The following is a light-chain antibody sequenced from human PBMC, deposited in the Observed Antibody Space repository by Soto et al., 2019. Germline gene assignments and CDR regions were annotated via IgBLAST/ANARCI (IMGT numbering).Light chain of an antibody. Sequence: DIQMTQSPSSLSASVGDRVTITCRASQSISIYLNWYQHKPGKAPKVLIYGASYLETGVPSRFSGSGSGTHFTFTISRLQPEDIATYYCQQYDSVLRATFGGGTKVEIK. CDR3: QQYDSVLRAT. J-gene: IGKJ4*01. CDR1: QSISIY. V-gene: IGKV1-33*01. CDR2: GAS.